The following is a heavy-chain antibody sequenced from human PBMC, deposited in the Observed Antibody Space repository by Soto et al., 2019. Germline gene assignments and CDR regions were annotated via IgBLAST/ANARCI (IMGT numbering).Heavy chain of an antibody. Sequence: SETLSLTCTVSGGSISSYYWSWIRQPPGKGLEWIGYIYYSGSTNYNPSLKSRVTISVDTSKNQFSLKLSSVTAADTAVYYCGGAFEWELLGGVFDIGGQGKMVTVSS. CDR1: GGSISSYY. V-gene: IGHV4-59*01. CDR2: IYYSGST. CDR3: GGAFEWELLGGVFDI. J-gene: IGHJ3*02. D-gene: IGHD1-26*01.